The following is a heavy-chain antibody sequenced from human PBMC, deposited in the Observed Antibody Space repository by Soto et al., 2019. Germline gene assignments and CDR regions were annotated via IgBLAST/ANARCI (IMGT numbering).Heavy chain of an antibody. V-gene: IGHV4-31*03. CDR2: IYYRGST. Sequence: QVQLQESGPGLVKPSQTLSLTCTVSGGSISSGGYYWSWIRQHPGKGLEWIGYIYYRGSTYYNPSLKSRVTIAVDTSKNQFSLKLSAVTAADTAVYYCARSSSGYSRSWYNWFDPWGQGTLVTVSS. J-gene: IGHJ5*02. CDR3: ARSSSGYSRSWYNWFDP. CDR1: GGSISSGGYY. D-gene: IGHD6-13*01.